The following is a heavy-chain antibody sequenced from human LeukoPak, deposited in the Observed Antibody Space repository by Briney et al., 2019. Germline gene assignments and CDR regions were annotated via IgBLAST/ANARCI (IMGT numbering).Heavy chain of an antibody. J-gene: IGHJ4*02. CDR3: ARLTYYYDSSGYYNYYFDY. D-gene: IGHD3-22*01. CDR2: IYFSETT. CDR1: GAPLRSHY. Sequence: SETLSLTCSVSGAPLRSHYWTWIRQSPEKGLEYIGHIYFSETTKYNPSLKSRASISADISKNQFSLKLSSVTAADTAVYYCARLTYYYDSSGYYNYYFDYWGQGTLVTVSS. V-gene: IGHV4-59*11.